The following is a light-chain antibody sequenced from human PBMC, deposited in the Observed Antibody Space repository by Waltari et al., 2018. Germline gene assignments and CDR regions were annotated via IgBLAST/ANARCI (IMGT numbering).Light chain of an antibody. CDR1: SSDGGGYNF. CDR3: ISYTTISTWV. V-gene: IGLV2-14*03. Sequence: QSALTQPASVSGSPGQSITISCTGTSSDGGGYNFGSWYQQHPDKAPKLIIYDVSERPSGVSNRFSGSKSVNTASLTISGLQAEDEADYYCISYTTISTWVFGTGTKVTVL. J-gene: IGLJ1*01. CDR2: DVS.